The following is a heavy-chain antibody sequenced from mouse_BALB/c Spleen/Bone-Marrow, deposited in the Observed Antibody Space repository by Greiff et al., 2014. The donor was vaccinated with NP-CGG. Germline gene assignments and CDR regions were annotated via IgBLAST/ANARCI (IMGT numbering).Heavy chain of an antibody. Sequence: VMLVESGPGLVAPSQSLSITCTVSGFSFTSYGVHWVRQPPGKGLEWLGVIWARGSTNYNSALMSRLSISKNNSKGQVFLKMNSLQTDDTAMYYCARITTATGAMDYWGQGTSVTVSS. J-gene: IGHJ4*01. CDR3: ARITTATGAMDY. D-gene: IGHD1-2*01. CDR1: GFSFTSYG. V-gene: IGHV2-9*02. CDR2: IWARGST.